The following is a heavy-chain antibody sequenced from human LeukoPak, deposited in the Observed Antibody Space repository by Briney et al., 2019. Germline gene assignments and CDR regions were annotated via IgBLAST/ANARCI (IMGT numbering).Heavy chain of an antibody. CDR3: ATDRGWRTSGYYLYYFEY. J-gene: IGHJ4*02. V-gene: IGHV3-7*01. Sequence: GGSLRLSCAASGFIFTNYFMSWVRQAPGKGLEWVASIKHDGSEKYYVDSVRGRFTISRDNTKNSLYLQMSSLRAEDTAVYYCATDRGWRTSGYYLYYFEYWGQGTLVTFSS. CDR2: IKHDGSEK. CDR1: GFIFTNYF. D-gene: IGHD3-3*01.